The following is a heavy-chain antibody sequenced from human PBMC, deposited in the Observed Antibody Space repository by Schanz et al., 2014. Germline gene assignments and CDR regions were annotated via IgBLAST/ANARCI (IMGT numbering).Heavy chain of an antibody. CDR2: INVGNGNM. J-gene: IGHJ6*02. CDR1: GYTFTSHG. Sequence: QVQLVQSGAEVKKPGASVKVSCKASGYTFTSHGISWVRQAPGQGLAWMGWINVGNGNMKYSQKFQGRDTITRDASASTACMELTSLRSEDTAVYFCARDLTVDTGYVVHYYYNDMDVWGQGTTVIVSS. V-gene: IGHV1-18*01. CDR3: ARDLTVDTGYVVHYYYNDMDV. D-gene: IGHD5-12*01.